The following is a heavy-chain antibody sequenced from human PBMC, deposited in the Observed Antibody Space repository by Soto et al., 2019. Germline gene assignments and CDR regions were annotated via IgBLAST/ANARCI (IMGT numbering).Heavy chain of an antibody. V-gene: IGHV3-66*01. CDR3: ARDFYCHGSGTMGGYFDY. CDR2: IYSGGST. J-gene: IGHJ4*02. Sequence: EVQLVESGGGLVQPGGSLRLSCAASGVTVSSNYMSWVRQAPGKGLEWVSVIYSGGSTYYADSVKGRFTISRDNSKNTLYLQMNSLRDEDTAVYYCARDFYCHGSGTMGGYFDYWGQGTLVTVSS. D-gene: IGHD3-10*01. CDR1: GVTVSSNY.